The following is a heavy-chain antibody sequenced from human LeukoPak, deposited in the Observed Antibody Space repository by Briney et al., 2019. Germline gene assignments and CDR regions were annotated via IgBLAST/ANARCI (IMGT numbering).Heavy chain of an antibody. CDR2: IIPIFGTA. Sequence: ASVKVSCKASGGTFSSYAISWVRQAPGQGLERMARIIPIFGTANFAQKFQGRVTITTDKSTSTAYMELSSLRSEDTALYYCARDAPPGVRGVIRWFDPWGQGTLVTVSS. CDR3: ARDAPPGVRGVIRWFDP. V-gene: IGHV1-69*05. D-gene: IGHD3-10*01. J-gene: IGHJ5*02. CDR1: GGTFSSYA.